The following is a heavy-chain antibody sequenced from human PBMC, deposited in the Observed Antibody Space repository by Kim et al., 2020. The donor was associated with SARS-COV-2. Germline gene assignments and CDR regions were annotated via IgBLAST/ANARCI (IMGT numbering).Heavy chain of an antibody. CDR2: ISYDGSHK. D-gene: IGHD2-21*01. CDR1: GFIFRNYG. J-gene: IGHJ4*02. V-gene: IGHV3-30*03. CDR3: AGLRCGGTYYVDY. Sequence: GGSLRLSCAASGFIFRNYGMHWVRQVPGKGLQWVAVISYDGSHKFYADSVKGRFTISRDNSKNTLSLQMNSLRAEDTAVYYCAGLRCGGTYYVDYWGQGTLVIVSS.